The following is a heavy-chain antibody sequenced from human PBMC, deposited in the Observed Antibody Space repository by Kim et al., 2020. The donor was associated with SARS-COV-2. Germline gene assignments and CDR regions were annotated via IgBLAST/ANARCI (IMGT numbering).Heavy chain of an antibody. V-gene: IGHV5-51*01. J-gene: IGHJ6*02. Sequence: GESLKISCKGSGYSFTSYWIGWVRQMPGKGLEWMGIIYPGDSDTRYSPSFQGQVTISADKSISTAYLQWSSLKASDTAMYYCARSGYSSSWYGSGDRYYYYGMDVWGQGTTVTVSS. CDR3: ARSGYSSSWYGSGDRYYYYGMDV. CDR1: GYSFTSYW. D-gene: IGHD6-13*01. CDR2: IYPGDSDT.